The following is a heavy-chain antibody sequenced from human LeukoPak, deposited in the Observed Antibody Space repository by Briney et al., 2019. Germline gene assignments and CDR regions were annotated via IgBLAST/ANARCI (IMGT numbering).Heavy chain of an antibody. CDR2: IYYSGSI. CDR1: GGSFSSYC. CDR3: ARVNGNWFDS. J-gene: IGHJ5*01. Sequence: PSETLSLTCTVSGGSFSSYCWSWIRQPPGKGLEWIGYIYYSGSINYNPSLKSRVTISVDTSKNQFSLKLSSVTAADTAVYYCARVNGNWFDSWGQGTLVTVSS. D-gene: IGHD2-8*01. V-gene: IGHV4-59*01.